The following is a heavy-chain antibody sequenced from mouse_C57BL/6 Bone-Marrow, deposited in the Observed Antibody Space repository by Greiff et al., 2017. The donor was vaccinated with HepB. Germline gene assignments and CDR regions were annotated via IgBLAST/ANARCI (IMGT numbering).Heavy chain of an antibody. CDR2: INPNNGGT. Sequence: VQLQQSGPELVKPGASVKISCKASGYTFTDYYMNWVKQSHGKSLEWIGDINPNNGGTSYNQKFKGKATLTVDKSSSTAYMELRSLTSEDSAVYYCASGSSGPAWFAYWGQGTLVTVSA. D-gene: IGHD3-2*02. CDR3: ASGSSGPAWFAY. J-gene: IGHJ3*01. CDR1: GYTFTDYY. V-gene: IGHV1-26*01.